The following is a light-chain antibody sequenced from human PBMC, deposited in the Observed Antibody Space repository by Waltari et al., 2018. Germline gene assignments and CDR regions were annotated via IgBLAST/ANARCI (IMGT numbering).Light chain of an antibody. Sequence: QYALTQSASVSGSPGQSITISCIGTSSYIGRYSLVSWYQQHPGKAPNLIIYEFNNRPSGVSIRFSGSKSGNAASLTISGLQAEDEADYYCCSYAGTITPWVFGGGTKVTVL. CDR1: SSYIGRYSL. V-gene: IGLV2-23*02. CDR3: CSYAGTITPWV. J-gene: IGLJ3*02. CDR2: EFN.